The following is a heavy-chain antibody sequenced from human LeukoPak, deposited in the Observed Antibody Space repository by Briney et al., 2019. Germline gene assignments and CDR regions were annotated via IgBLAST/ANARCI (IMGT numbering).Heavy chain of an antibody. V-gene: IGHV4-59*08. CDR1: GGSISSYS. Sequence: PSETLSLTCTVSGGSISSYSWSWVRQPPGKGLEWIGYIYYSGSTDYNPSLKSRVTISVDTSKNQFSLKLSSVTAADTAVYYCARHDDYGRAFDIWGQGTMVTVSS. CDR2: IYYSGST. CDR3: ARHDDYGRAFDI. D-gene: IGHD4-17*01. J-gene: IGHJ3*02.